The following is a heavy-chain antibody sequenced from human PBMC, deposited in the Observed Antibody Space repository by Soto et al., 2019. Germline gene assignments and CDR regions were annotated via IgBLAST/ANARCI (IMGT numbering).Heavy chain of an antibody. CDR3: TSRPTYYYDTSHDAFDI. J-gene: IGHJ3*02. CDR2: ITSKAHSYAT. V-gene: IGHV3-73*01. D-gene: IGHD3-22*01. Sequence: LRLSCVASGFTFSGSTICWVRQASGKGLECVGRITSKAHSYATAYAASVKGRFTISRDDSKNTAYLQMNSLRTEDTAVYYCTSRPTYYYDTSHDAFDIWGQGTMVTVSS. CDR1: GFTFSGST.